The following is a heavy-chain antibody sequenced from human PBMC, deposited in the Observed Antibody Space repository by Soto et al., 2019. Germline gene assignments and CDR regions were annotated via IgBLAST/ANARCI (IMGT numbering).Heavy chain of an antibody. CDR1: GFTFGYYW. J-gene: IGHJ4*02. CDR2: MTSDGRTI. V-gene: IGHV3-74*01. CDR3: ARAEVDY. Sequence: PGGSLRLSCAASGFTFGYYWMHWVRQAPGKGPEWVSRMTSDGRTIQYADSVKGRFTASRDNAKSTLYLQMNSLRAEDTAVYYCARAEVDYWGPGTLVTVSS.